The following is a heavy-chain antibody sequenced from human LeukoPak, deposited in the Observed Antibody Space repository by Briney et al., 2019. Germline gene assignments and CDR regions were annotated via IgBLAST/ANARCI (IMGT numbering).Heavy chain of an antibody. CDR1: DDSFSSHY. D-gene: IGHD4-17*01. Sequence: ASETLSLTCAVSDDSFSSHYWTWIRQPPGKGLEWIGYISYIGRTNYNPSLKSRVTISIDTSKNQFSLKLTSVTAADTAVYYCPRDLVTVTKGFDIWGQGTMVSVSS. V-gene: IGHV4-59*11. CDR3: PRDLVTVTKGFDI. CDR2: ISYIGRT. J-gene: IGHJ3*02.